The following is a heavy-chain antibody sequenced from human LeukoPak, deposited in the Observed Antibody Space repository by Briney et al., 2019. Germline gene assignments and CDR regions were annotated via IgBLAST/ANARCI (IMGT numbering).Heavy chain of an antibody. D-gene: IGHD3-9*01. Sequence: GGSLRLSCAASGFTFSSYWMHWVRQAPGKGLVWVSRINSDGSSTSYADSVKGRFTISRDNSKNTLYLQMNSLRAEDTAVYYCAKDQLQNVRYFDWPTVDYWGQGTLVTVSS. V-gene: IGHV3-74*01. CDR2: INSDGSST. CDR1: GFTFSSYW. CDR3: AKDQLQNVRYFDWPTVDY. J-gene: IGHJ4*02.